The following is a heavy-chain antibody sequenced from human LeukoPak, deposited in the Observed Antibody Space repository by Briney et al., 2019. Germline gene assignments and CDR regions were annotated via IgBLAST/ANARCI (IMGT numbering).Heavy chain of an antibody. V-gene: IGHV3-9*01. CDR2: ISQNSDSI. D-gene: IGHD4-23*01. Sequence: GGSLRLSCVASGFIFDDYVMHWVRQAPGKGLEWVSGISQNSDSIAYADSVKGRFTISRDNAKNSLYLQMNSLKNEDTAFYYCAKVGGTDTTEDYWGRGTLVTVSS. J-gene: IGHJ4*02. CDR3: AKVGGTDTTEDY. CDR1: GFIFDDYV.